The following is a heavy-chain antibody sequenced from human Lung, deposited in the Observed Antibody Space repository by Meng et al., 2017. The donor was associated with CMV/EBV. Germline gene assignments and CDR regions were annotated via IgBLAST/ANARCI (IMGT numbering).Heavy chain of an antibody. D-gene: IGHD1-26*01. CDR2: SIPIFGTT. V-gene: IGHV1-69*12. CDR1: GGTFNSYA. Sequence: QVQLVQSGAEVKKPXSSVKVSCKTSGGTFNSYATSWVRQAPGQGLEWMGGSIPIFGTTNYAQKFQGRIRITADESTSTAYMELSSLRSEDTAVYYCARAPPIVGASFDSWGQGTLVTVSS. CDR3: ARAPPIVGASFDS. J-gene: IGHJ4*02.